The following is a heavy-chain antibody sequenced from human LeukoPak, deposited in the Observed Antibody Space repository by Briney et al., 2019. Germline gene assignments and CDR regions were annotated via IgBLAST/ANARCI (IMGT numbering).Heavy chain of an antibody. J-gene: IGHJ4*02. CDR3: ARGFVEYQEGGFDY. D-gene: IGHD2-2*01. CDR2: INHSGST. V-gene: IGHV4-34*01. Sequence: PSETLSLTCAVYGGSFSGYYWSWIRQPPGKGLEWIGEINHSGSTNYNPSLKSRVTISVDTSKNQFSLKLSSVTAADTAVYYCARGFVEYQEGGFDYWDQGTLVTVSS. CDR1: GGSFSGYY.